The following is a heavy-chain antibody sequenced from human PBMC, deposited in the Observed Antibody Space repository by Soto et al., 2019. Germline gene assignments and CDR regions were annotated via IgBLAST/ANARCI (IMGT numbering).Heavy chain of an antibody. Sequence: QVQLVESGGGVVQPGGSLRLSCTTSGFTFNTYGMYWVRQAPGKGLEWVAIIWYDGSNKYYGDSVKGRFTISRDNSKKRLYQKWNSRRAEDTALFYCARGVCTGAYCSSWPLNYGVDVGAKGTTVTVSS. CDR2: IWYDGSNK. V-gene: IGHV3-33*08. J-gene: IGHJ6*04. CDR1: GFTFNTYG. D-gene: IGHD2-8*02. CDR3: ARGVCTGAYCSSWPLNYGVDV.